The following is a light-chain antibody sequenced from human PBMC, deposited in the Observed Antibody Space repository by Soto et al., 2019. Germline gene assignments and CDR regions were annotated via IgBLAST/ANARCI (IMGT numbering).Light chain of an antibody. V-gene: IGKV3-15*01. CDR2: GAS. Sequence: DIVMTQSPATLSVSRGEKATLSCRASQSVRNNLAWFQQKPGQVPRLLIYGASNRTTGVSARFSGSGSGTEFTLTISSLQSEDFAVYYCQQYHYWWTFGQGTKVDIK. CDR3: QQYHYWWT. CDR1: QSVRNN. J-gene: IGKJ1*01.